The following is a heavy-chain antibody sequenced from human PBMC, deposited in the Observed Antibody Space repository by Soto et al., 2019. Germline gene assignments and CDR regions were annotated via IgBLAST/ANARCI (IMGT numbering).Heavy chain of an antibody. CDR2: VFHSGAV. V-gene: IGHV4-4*02. J-gene: IGHJ4*02. CDR1: GDSITSNYW. Sequence: QVRLQESGPRLVKPSGTLSLTCAVSGDSITSNYWWSWVRQPPGKGLEWIGEVFHSGAVNYNPSLKSRVTISLDKSNIQFSLTLTSVTAADTAIYYCARNPFDYWGQGTLVTVSS. CDR3: ARNPFDY.